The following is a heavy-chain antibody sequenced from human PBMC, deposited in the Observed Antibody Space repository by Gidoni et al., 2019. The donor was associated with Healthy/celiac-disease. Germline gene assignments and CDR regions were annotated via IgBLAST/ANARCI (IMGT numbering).Heavy chain of an antibody. CDR3: ARGYCSSTSCYQVGDWFDP. CDR1: GYTFTGYY. J-gene: IGHJ5*02. CDR2: INPNSGGT. Sequence: QVQLVQSGAEVKKPGAAVKVSCKASGYTFTGYYMHWVRQAPGQGLEWMGWINPNSGGTNYAQKFQGRVTMTRDTSISTAYMELSRLRSDDTAVYYCARGYCSSTSCYQVGDWFDPWGQGTLVTVSS. V-gene: IGHV1-2*02. D-gene: IGHD2-2*01.